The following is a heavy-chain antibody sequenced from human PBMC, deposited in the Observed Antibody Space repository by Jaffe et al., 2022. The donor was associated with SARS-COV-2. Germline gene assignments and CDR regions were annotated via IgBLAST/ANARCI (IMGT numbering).Heavy chain of an antibody. Sequence: EVQVVESGGGLVKPGGSLRLSCVASGLTFSGYSMSWVRQAPGKGLEWVSSISSSTSYIYYADSVKGRFTISRDDAKNSLYLQMNSLRAEDTAVYYCARLRLHTSGSQDFDYWGQGTLVTVSS. CDR3: ARLRLHTSGSQDFDY. V-gene: IGHV3-21*01. CDR2: ISSSTSYI. D-gene: IGHD6-19*01. J-gene: IGHJ4*02. CDR1: GLTFSGYS.